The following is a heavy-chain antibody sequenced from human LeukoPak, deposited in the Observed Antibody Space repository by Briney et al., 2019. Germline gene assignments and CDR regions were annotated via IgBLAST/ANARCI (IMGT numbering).Heavy chain of an antibody. V-gene: IGHV1-18*01. Sequence: GASVKVSRKASGYTFTSYGISWVRQAPGQGLEWMGWISAYNGNTNYAQKLQGRVTMTTDTSTSTAYMELRSLRSDDTAVYYCARGRGYYDSSGYYYDGYFQHWGQGTLVTVSS. CDR1: GYTFTSYG. J-gene: IGHJ1*01. CDR2: ISAYNGNT. CDR3: ARGRGYYDSSGYYYDGYFQH. D-gene: IGHD3-22*01.